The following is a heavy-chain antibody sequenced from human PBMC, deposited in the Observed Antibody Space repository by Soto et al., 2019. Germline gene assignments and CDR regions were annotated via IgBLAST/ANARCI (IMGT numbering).Heavy chain of an antibody. CDR1: GYTFTSYA. CDR3: ARYVDTYRIYGMDV. D-gene: IGHD5-18*01. Sequence: ASVKVSCKASGYTFTSYAMHWVRQAPGQRLEWMGWINAGNGNTKYSQKFQGRVTITRDTSASTAYMELRSLRSDDTSVFYCARYVDTYRIYGMDVWGQGTTVTVSS. J-gene: IGHJ6*02. CDR2: INAGNGNT. V-gene: IGHV1-3*01.